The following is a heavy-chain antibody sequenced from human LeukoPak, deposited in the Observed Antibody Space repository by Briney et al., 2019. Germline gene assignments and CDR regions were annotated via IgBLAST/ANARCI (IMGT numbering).Heavy chain of an antibody. CDR3: ARRGCLGSCYSGFDY. Sequence: GRSLRLSCAPSGFTFSRHGMNWVRQAPGKGLEWVSYISTSSSTIYYADSVKGRFTISRDNAKNSLYLQMNSLRDEDTAVYYCARRGCLGSCYSGFDYWGQGTLVTVSS. J-gene: IGHJ4*02. V-gene: IGHV3-48*02. CDR2: ISTSSSTI. D-gene: IGHD2-15*01. CDR1: GFTFSRHG.